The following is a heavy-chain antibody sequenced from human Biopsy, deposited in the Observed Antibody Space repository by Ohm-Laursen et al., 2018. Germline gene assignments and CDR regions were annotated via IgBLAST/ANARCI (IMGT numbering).Heavy chain of an antibody. CDR3: ARTPRDSFWSGSYKRGLWYDP. Sequence: TLSLTCTVSGGSIISYYWTWIRQTPGKGLEWIGHVYNGGITNYNPSLKSRVTISKDTSKNQFSLQLSSVTAADTAVYYCARTPRDSFWSGSYKRGLWYDPWGQGTLATVSS. D-gene: IGHD3-3*01. CDR2: VYNGGIT. V-gene: IGHV4-59*01. J-gene: IGHJ5*02. CDR1: GGSIISYY.